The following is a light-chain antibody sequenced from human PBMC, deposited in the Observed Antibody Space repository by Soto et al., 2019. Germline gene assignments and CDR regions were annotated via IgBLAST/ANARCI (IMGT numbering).Light chain of an antibody. J-gene: IGKJ2*01. CDR3: QQYGNSPPVLYT. V-gene: IGKV3-20*01. CDR1: QSISSSF. Sequence: EIVLTQSPGTLSLSPGESATLSCRASQSISSSFFAWYQHKPGQAPRLLIYGTSNRATGIPDRFSGSGSGTDFTLTISRLEPEDFAVYYCQQYGNSPPVLYTFGQGTKLEIK. CDR2: GTS.